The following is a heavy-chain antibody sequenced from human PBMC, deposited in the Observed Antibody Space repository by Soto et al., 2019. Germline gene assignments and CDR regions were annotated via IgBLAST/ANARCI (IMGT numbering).Heavy chain of an antibody. CDR3: ARRASAYGSPFDY. Sequence: PRGSLRLSSAASGLTVGNNYMSWVLQAPGKGLEWVSIIHRGGSTSYADSVKGRFTISRDSSKTILYLQINGLTADDTAVYYCARRASAYGSPFDYWGQGALVTVSS. CDR2: IHRGGST. D-gene: IGHD3-10*01. J-gene: IGHJ4*02. V-gene: IGHV3-66*01. CDR1: GLTVGNNY.